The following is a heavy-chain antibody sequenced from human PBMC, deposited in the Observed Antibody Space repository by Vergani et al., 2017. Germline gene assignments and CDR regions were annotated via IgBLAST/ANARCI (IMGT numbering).Heavy chain of an antibody. CDR3: ATRWDRVSGFDP. Sequence: QVQLVQSGAEVKKPGSSVKVSCKASGGTFNIYSVSWLRQAPGQGPEWMGGITPFFPTGHYAQKFQGRVTITADESATTVYMELSSLRSEDTAVYYCATRWDRVSGFDPWGQGTLVTVSS. CDR2: ITPFFPTG. D-gene: IGHD5-24*01. V-gene: IGHV1-69*12. CDR1: GGTFNIYS. J-gene: IGHJ5*02.